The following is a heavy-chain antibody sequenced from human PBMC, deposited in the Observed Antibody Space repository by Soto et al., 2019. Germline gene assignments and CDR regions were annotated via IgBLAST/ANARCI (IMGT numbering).Heavy chain of an antibody. D-gene: IGHD5-12*01. CDR3: ARDSARVVTRTLDY. CDR1: GFTFSSYW. CDR2: IKQDGSEK. V-gene: IGHV3-7*05. J-gene: IGHJ4*02. Sequence: LRLSCAASGFTFSSYWMSWVRQAPGKGLEWVANIKQDGSEKYYVDSVKGRFTISRDNAKNSLYLQMNSLRAEDTAVYYCARDSARVVTRTLDYWGQGTLVTVSS.